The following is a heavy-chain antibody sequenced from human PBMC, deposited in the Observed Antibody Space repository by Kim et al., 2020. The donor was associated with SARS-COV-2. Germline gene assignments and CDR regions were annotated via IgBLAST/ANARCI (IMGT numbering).Heavy chain of an antibody. V-gene: IGHV3-23*01. CDR3: AKGGGSSSWYGRGEYYFDY. J-gene: IGHJ4*02. Sequence: GGSLRLSCAASGFTFSSYAMSWVRQAPGKGLEWVSAISGSGGSTYYADSVKGRFTISRDNSKNTPYLQMNSLRAEDTAVYYCAKGGGSSSWYGRGEYYFDYWGQGTLVTVSS. CDR2: ISGSGGST. CDR1: GFTFSSYA. D-gene: IGHD6-13*01.